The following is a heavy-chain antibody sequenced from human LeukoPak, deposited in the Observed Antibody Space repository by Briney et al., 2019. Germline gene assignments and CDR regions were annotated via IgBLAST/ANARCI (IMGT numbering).Heavy chain of an antibody. CDR1: GGTFSNYT. V-gene: IGHV1-69*13. CDR2: IIPIFGTA. Sequence: SVKVSCKASGGTFSNYTISWVRQAPGQGLEWMGGIIPIFGTANYAQKFQGRVTITADESTSTAYMELSSLRSEDTAVYYCARALWFGELSSAWFDPWGQGTLVTVSS. CDR3: ARALWFGELSSAWFDP. J-gene: IGHJ5*02. D-gene: IGHD3-10*01.